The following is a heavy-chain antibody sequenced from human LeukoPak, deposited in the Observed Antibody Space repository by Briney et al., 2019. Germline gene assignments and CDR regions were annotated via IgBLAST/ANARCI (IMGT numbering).Heavy chain of an antibody. CDR2: IYYSGST. V-gene: IGHV4-59*01. J-gene: IGHJ4*02. D-gene: IGHD6-19*01. CDR3: ARGAVAGTKSYYFDY. Sequence: SETLSLTCTVSGGSISSYYWSWIRQPPGKGLEWIGYIYYSGSTNYNPSLKSRVTISVDTSKNQFSLKLSSVTAADTAVYYCARGAVAGTKSYYFDYWGQGTLVTVSS. CDR1: GGSISSYY.